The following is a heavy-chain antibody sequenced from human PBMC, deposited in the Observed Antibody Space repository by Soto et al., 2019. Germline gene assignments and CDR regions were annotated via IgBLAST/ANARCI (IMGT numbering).Heavy chain of an antibody. CDR3: SSYYDFWSGLQFDY. J-gene: IGHJ4*02. Sequence: GGSLRLSCAASGFTFSSYGMHWVRQAPGKGLEWVAVISYDGSNKYYADSVKGRFTISRDNSKNTLYLQMNSLRAEDTAVYYCSSYYDFWSGLQFDYWGQGTLVTVSS. CDR1: GFTFSSYG. V-gene: IGHV3-30*03. CDR2: ISYDGSNK. D-gene: IGHD3-3*01.